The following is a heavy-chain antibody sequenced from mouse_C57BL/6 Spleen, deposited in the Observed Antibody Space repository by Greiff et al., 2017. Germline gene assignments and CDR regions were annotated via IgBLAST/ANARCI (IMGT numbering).Heavy chain of an antibody. CDR2: IRYDGSN. CDR3: ARGRSDYAAWFAD. J-gene: IGHJ3*01. CDR1: GYSITSGYY. V-gene: IGHV3-6*01. D-gene: IGHD2-13*01. Sequence: EVKLQESGPGLVKPSQSLSLTCSVTGYSITSGYYWNWIRQLPGNKLEWMGYIRYDGSNNYNPSLKNRIPITRDTSKNQFFLKLNSVTTEDTATXCCARGRSDYAAWFADWGQGTLVTVSA.